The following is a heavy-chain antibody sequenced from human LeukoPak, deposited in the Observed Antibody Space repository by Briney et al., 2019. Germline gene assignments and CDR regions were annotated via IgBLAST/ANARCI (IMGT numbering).Heavy chain of an antibody. CDR2: INHSGST. CDR1: GGSFSGYY. D-gene: IGHD3-3*01. J-gene: IGHJ4*02. CDR3: AREQRFLLDY. V-gene: IGHV4-34*01. Sequence: SETLSLTCAVYGGSFSGYYWSWIRQPPGKGLEWIGEINHSGSTNYNPSLKSRVTISVDTSKNQFSLKLSSVTAADTAVYYCAREQRFLLDYWGQGTLVTVSS.